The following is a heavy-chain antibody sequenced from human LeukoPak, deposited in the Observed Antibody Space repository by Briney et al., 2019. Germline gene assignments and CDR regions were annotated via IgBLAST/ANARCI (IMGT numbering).Heavy chain of an antibody. Sequence: PGGSLRLSCAASGFTFSSYEMNWVSQAQGEGLEWVSYISSSGSTIYYADSVKGRFTISRDNAKNSLYLQMNSLRAEDTAVYYCARDGQYYYYYMDVWGKGTTVIVSS. CDR2: ISSSGSTI. J-gene: IGHJ6*03. CDR1: GFTFSSYE. CDR3: ARDGQYYYYYMDV. V-gene: IGHV3-48*03.